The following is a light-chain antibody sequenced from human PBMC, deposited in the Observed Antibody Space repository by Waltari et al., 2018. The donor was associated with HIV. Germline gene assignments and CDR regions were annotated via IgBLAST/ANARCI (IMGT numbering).Light chain of an antibody. J-gene: IGKJ2*01. CDR1: QSIGSS. CDR3: HQSSSLPHT. CDR2: YAS. V-gene: IGKV6-21*01. Sequence: EIVLTQSPDFQSVSPREKVTITCRASQSIGSSLHWYQQKPDQSPKLLIKYASRSFSGVPSRFSGSGSGTDFNLTINRLEGEDAATYYCHQSSSLPHTFGQGTKLEIK.